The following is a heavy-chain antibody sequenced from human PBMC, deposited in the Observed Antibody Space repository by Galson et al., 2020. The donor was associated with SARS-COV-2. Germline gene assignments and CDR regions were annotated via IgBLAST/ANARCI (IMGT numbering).Heavy chain of an antibody. D-gene: IGHD3-16*01. CDR1: GFTFSSYA. Sequence: GGSLRLSCAASGFTFSSYAMHWVRQAPGKGLEWVAVISYAGSNKYYADSVKGRFTISRDNSKNTLYLQMNSLRAEDTAVYYCATRGGAAVWDYYYYGMDVWGQGTTVTVSS. CDR2: ISYAGSNK. V-gene: IGHV3-30-3*01. CDR3: ATRGGAAVWDYYYYGMDV. J-gene: IGHJ6*02.